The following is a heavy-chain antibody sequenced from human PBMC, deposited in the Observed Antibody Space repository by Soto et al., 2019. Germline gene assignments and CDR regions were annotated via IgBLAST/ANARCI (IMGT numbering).Heavy chain of an antibody. J-gene: IGHJ4*02. V-gene: IGHV3-48*03. Sequence: GGSLRLSCAASGFTFRSYEMNGVRQAPGKGLEWVSYISVGGGTTYYADSVKGRFTVSKDNAKNSLYLQMNSLGAEDTAVYYCARSPDAYYFDSWGQGTLVTVSS. CDR2: ISVGGGTT. CDR1: GFTFRSYE. CDR3: ARSPDAYYFDS.